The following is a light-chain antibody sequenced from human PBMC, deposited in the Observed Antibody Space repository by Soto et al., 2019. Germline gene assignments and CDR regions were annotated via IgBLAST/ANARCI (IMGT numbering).Light chain of an antibody. V-gene: IGLV2-14*01. J-gene: IGLJ1*01. CDR2: EVS. CDR3: SSYTSSSTLC. Sequence: QSALTQPASVSGSPGQSITISCTGTSSDVGGYNYVSWYQQHPGKAPKLMSYEVSNRPSGVSNRFSGSKSGNTASLTISGLQAEDEADYYCSSYTSSSTLCFGTGTKLTVL. CDR1: SSDVGGYNY.